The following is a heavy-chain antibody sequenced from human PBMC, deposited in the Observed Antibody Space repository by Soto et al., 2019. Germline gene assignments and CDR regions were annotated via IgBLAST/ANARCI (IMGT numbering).Heavy chain of an antibody. Sequence: ASVKVSCKASGYTFTSYYMHWVRQAPGQGLEWMGIINPSGGSTSYAQKFQGRVTMTRDTSTSTVYMELSSLRSEDTAVYYCARGNYDILTGYEPWFDPWGQGTLVTVSS. V-gene: IGHV1-46*01. CDR1: GYTFTSYY. J-gene: IGHJ5*02. CDR2: INPSGGST. CDR3: ARGNYDILTGYEPWFDP. D-gene: IGHD3-9*01.